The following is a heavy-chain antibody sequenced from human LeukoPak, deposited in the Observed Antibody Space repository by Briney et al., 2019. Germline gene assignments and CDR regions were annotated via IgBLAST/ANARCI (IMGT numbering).Heavy chain of an antibody. V-gene: IGHV3-11*04. Sequence: GGSLRLSCAASGFTFSDYYMSWIRQAPGKGLEWVSYISSSGSTIYYADSVKGRFTISRDNAKNSLYLQMNSLRAEDTAVYYCAKTPGSYRENYYFDFWGQGTLVTVSS. D-gene: IGHD1-26*01. CDR1: GFTFSDYY. J-gene: IGHJ4*02. CDR3: AKTPGSYRENYYFDF. CDR2: ISSSGSTI.